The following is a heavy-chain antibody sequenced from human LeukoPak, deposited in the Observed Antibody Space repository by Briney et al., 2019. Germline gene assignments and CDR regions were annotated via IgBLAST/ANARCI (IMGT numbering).Heavy chain of an antibody. Sequence: SETLSLTCTVSGGSISSYYWSWIRQPPGKGLEWIRYIYYSGSTNYNPSLKSRVTISVDTSKNQFSLKLSSVTAADTAVYYRARAHYGSGSSKFDYWGQGTLVTVSS. CDR1: GGSISSYY. J-gene: IGHJ4*02. CDR2: IYYSGST. CDR3: ARAHYGSGSSKFDY. V-gene: IGHV4-59*01. D-gene: IGHD3-10*01.